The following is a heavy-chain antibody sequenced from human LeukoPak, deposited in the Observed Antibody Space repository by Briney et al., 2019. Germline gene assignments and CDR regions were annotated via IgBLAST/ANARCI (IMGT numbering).Heavy chain of an antibody. V-gene: IGHV3-30*02. Sequence: GGPLRVSCAAPGSTFSSHGMHWVRQAPGKGLDWVAFIRYDGSKKFYADSVKGRFTISRDNSKNTLDLQMNSLRTDDTAVYYCAKVDDYYGSGSYLVDSWGQGTLVTVSS. CDR1: GSTFSSHG. J-gene: IGHJ4*02. CDR3: AKVDDYYGSGSYLVDS. CDR2: IRYDGSKK. D-gene: IGHD3-10*01.